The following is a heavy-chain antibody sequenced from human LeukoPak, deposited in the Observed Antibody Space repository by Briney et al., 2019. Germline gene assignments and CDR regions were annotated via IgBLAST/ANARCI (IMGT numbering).Heavy chain of an antibody. Sequence: PGGSLRLSCAASGFTFSSYAMSWVRQAPGKGLEWVSAISGSGGSTYYADSVKGRFTISRDNSKNTLYPQMNSLRAEDTAVYYCAKESESATVTTRYYGMDAWGQGTTVTVSS. V-gene: IGHV3-23*01. D-gene: IGHD4-17*01. CDR3: AKESESATVTTRYYGMDA. CDR1: GFTFSSYA. CDR2: ISGSGGST. J-gene: IGHJ6*02.